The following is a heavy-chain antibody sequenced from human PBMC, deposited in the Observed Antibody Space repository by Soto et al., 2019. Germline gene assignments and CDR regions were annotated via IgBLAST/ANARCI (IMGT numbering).Heavy chain of an antibody. D-gene: IGHD4-17*01. CDR2: VYHTGST. CDR1: GDSMSRGDYY. V-gene: IGHV4-30-4*01. Sequence: QVQLQESGPGLVKPSQTLSLSCTVSGDSMSRGDYYWSWIRLPPGKGLEWIGFVYHTGSTYYSPSPKGRVDISVDTSKNQLSLKLNSVIAADTAVYYCARDPLYDYGDLSHFFEMWGQGTMVTVSS. CDR3: ARDPLYDYGDLSHFFEM. J-gene: IGHJ3*02.